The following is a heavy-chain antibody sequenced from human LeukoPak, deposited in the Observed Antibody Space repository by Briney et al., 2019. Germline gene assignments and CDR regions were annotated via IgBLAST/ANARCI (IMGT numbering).Heavy chain of an antibody. Sequence: GGSLRLSCAASGFTVSSNYMSWVRQAPGKGLEWVSVIYSGGNTYYADSVRGRFTISRDISKNTLYLQMNGLRAEDTAVYYCAREVRGYYFDYWGQGTLVTVSS. CDR1: GFTVSSNY. J-gene: IGHJ4*02. V-gene: IGHV3-53*01. D-gene: IGHD3-22*01. CDR2: IYSGGNT. CDR3: AREVRGYYFDY.